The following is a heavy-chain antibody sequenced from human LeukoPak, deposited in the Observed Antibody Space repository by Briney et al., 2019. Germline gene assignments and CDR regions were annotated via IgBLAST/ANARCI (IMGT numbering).Heavy chain of an antibody. D-gene: IGHD1-7*01. J-gene: IGHJ4*02. CDR1: GGTFSSYA. CDR2: IIPILGIA. CDR3: ARVKGITGTTGFLNDY. Sequence: SVKVSCKASGGTFSSYAISWVRQAPGQGLEWMGRIIPILGIANYAQKFQGRVTITADKSTSTAYMELSSLRSEDTAVYHCARVKGITGTTGFLNDYWGQGTLVTVSS. V-gene: IGHV1-69*04.